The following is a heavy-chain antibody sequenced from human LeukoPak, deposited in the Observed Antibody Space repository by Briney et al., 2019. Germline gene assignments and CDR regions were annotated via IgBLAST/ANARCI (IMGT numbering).Heavy chain of an antibody. Sequence: GGPLRPSCAASGLTLTSYWMSWVSPVPGKGLEWVANIKQDGSEKYYVDSVKGRVTISRDNAKNSLYLQMNSLRAEDTAVYYCAREGVQLWDDAFDIWGQGTMVTVS. J-gene: IGHJ3*02. CDR2: IKQDGSEK. D-gene: IGHD5-18*01. CDR3: AREGVQLWDDAFDI. V-gene: IGHV3-7*03. CDR1: GLTLTSYW.